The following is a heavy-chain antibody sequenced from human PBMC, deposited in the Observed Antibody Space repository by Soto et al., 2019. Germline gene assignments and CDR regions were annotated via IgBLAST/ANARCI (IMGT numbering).Heavy chain of an antibody. J-gene: IGHJ4*02. CDR1: GFSLSTSGVG. CDR2: IFWNDDK. CDR3: AHRPWDYYDSSGYHYFDY. D-gene: IGHD3-22*01. Sequence: SGPTLVNPTQTLTLTCTFSGFSLSTSGVGVGWIRQPPGKALEWLALIFWNDDKRYTPSLKNRLTITKDTSKNQVVLTMTNMEPVDTATYYCAHRPWDYYDSSGYHYFDYWGQGTLVTVSS. V-gene: IGHV2-5*01.